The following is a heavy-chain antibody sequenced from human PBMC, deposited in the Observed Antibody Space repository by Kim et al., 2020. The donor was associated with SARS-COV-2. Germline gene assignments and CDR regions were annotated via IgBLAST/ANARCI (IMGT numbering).Heavy chain of an antibody. D-gene: IGHD4-17*01. J-gene: IGHJ3*02. CDR2: ISGSGGST. CDR1: GFTFSSYA. CDR3: AKGTCYGDYSFFKCAFDI. V-gene: IGHV3-23*01. Sequence: GGSLRLSCAASGFTFSSYAMSWVRQAPGKGLEWVSAISGSGGSTYYADSVKGRFTISRDNSKNTLYLQMNSLRAEDTAVYYCAKGTCYGDYSFFKCAFDIWGQGTMVTVSS.